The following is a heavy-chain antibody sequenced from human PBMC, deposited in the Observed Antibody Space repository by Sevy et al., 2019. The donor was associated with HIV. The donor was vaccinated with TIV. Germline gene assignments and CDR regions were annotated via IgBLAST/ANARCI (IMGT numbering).Heavy chain of an antibody. V-gene: IGHV4-34*01. CDR2: INHSGST. J-gene: IGHJ6*02. CDR1: GGSFSGYY. Sequence: SETLSLTCAVYGGSFSGYYWSWIRQPPGKGLEWIGEINHSGSTNYNPSLKSRVTISVDTSKNQFSLKLSSVTAADTAVYYCARGLGYCSSTSCYKDYYYYYGMDVWGQGTTVTVSS. D-gene: IGHD2-2*02. CDR3: ARGLGYCSSTSCYKDYYYYYGMDV.